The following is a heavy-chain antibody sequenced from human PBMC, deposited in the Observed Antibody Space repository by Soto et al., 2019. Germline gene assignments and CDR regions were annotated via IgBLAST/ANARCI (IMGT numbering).Heavy chain of an antibody. D-gene: IGHD3-3*01. CDR3: AHRVLRTVFGLVTTTAIYFDF. Sequence: QITLNESGPTPVKPRQTLTLTCTFSGFSLTTSGVGVGWIRQSPGKAPEWLALIYWDDDKRYSPSLKSRLTSTKDTSKNQVVLTMADLYPADTATYYCAHRVLRTVFGLVTTTAIYFDFWGQGTPVAVSS. CDR1: GFSLTTSGVG. V-gene: IGHV2-5*02. CDR2: IYWDDDK. J-gene: IGHJ4*02.